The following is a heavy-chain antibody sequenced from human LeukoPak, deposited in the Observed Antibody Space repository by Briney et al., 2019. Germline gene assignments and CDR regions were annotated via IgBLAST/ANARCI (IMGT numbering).Heavy chain of an antibody. V-gene: IGHV3-9*01. D-gene: IGHD3-10*01. CDR3: AKDSNPYYGSGSYYSVRKPYYFDY. J-gene: IGHJ4*02. CDR2: ICWNSGSI. CDR1: GFTFDDYA. Sequence: GGSLRLSCAASGFTFDDYAMHWVGQAPGKGLEWVSGICWNSGSIVYADSVKGRFTISRDNAKNSLYLQMNSLRAEDTALYYCAKDSNPYYGSGSYYSVRKPYYFDYWGQGTLVTVSS.